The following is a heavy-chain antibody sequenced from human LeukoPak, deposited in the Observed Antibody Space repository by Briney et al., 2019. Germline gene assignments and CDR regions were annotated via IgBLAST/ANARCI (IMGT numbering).Heavy chain of an antibody. Sequence: SETLSLTCAVYGGSFSGYYWSWIRQPPGKGLEWIGEINHSGSTNYNPSLKSRVTISVDTSKNQFSLKLSSVTAADTAVYYCARGQRLQLWLQGFDYWGQGTLVTVSS. J-gene: IGHJ4*02. CDR2: INHSGST. CDR1: GGSFSGYY. D-gene: IGHD5-18*01. V-gene: IGHV4-34*01. CDR3: ARGQRLQLWLQGFDY.